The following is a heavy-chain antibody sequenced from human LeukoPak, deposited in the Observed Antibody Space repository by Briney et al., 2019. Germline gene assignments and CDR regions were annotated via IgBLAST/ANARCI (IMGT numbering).Heavy chain of an antibody. V-gene: IGHV4-38-2*02. CDR3: ARVQQNNWFDP. Sequence: PSETLSLTCSVSGCSISSGYSWGWIRQPPGKKLEWIGSIYHSGNTYYNPSLKSRVTISIDTSKNQFSLKLSSVTAADTAVYYCARVQQNNWFDPWGQGTLVTVSS. D-gene: IGHD6-13*01. J-gene: IGHJ5*02. CDR2: IYHSGNT. CDR1: GCSISSGYS.